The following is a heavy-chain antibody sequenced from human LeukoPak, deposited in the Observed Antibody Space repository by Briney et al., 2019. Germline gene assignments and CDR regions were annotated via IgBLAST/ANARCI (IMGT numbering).Heavy chain of an antibody. D-gene: IGHD6-6*01. CDR2: ISTTSTYT. J-gene: IGHJ4*02. CDR3: ARIKGYSSSPFEH. CDR1: GFTFTDYY. Sequence: GGSLRLSCAASGFTFTDYYMTWIRQAPGKGLEWLSYISTTSTYTNYADSVKGRFTISRDNANNSLSLQMDSLRAEDTAVYYCARIKGYSSSPFEHWGQGILVTVSS. V-gene: IGHV3-11*06.